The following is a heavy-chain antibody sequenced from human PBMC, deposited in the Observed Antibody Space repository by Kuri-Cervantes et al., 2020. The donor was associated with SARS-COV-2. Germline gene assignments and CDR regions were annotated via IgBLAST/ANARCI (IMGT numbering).Heavy chain of an antibody. Sequence: GGSLRLSCAASGFTFSSYSMNWVRQAPGKGLEWVSYISSSGSTIYYADSVKGRFTISRDNAKNSLYLQMNSLRAEDTAVYYCARLVVAVAGTGLGYYFDYWGQGTLVTVSS. CDR1: GFTFSSYS. J-gene: IGHJ4*02. V-gene: IGHV3-48*04. CDR2: ISSSGSTI. CDR3: ARLVVAVAGTGLGYYFDY. D-gene: IGHD6-19*01.